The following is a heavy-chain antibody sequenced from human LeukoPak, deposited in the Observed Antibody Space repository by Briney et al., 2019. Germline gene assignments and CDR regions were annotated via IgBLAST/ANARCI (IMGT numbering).Heavy chain of an antibody. V-gene: IGHV3-23*01. D-gene: IGHD5-18*01. Sequence: GGSLRLSCAGSGFTFRSYAMSWVRQSPGKGLEWVSAIGGSGGTTYYADSVKGRFTISRDNSKNTLYLQMNSLRAEDTAVYYCARGYTYGSIDYWGQGTLVTVSS. J-gene: IGHJ4*02. CDR2: IGGSGGTT. CDR1: GFTFRSYA. CDR3: ARGYTYGSIDY.